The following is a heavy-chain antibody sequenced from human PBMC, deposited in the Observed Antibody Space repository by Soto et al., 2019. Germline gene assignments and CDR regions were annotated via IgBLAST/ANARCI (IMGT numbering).Heavy chain of an antibody. V-gene: IGHV1-18*04. CDR2: ISAYNGNT. D-gene: IGHD2-15*01. CDR1: GYTFTSYG. J-gene: IGHJ5*02. Sequence: QVQLVQSGAEVKKPGASVKVSCKASGYTFTSYGISWVRQAPGQGLEWMGWISAYNGNTNYAQKLQGRVTMTTDTSTSTAYMELRSLRSDDTAVYYCARDVEVAATSRPVPNWFDPWGQGTLVTVSS. CDR3: ARDVEVAATSRPVPNWFDP.